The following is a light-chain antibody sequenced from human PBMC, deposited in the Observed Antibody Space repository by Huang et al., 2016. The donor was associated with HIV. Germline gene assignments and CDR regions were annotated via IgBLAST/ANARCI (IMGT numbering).Light chain of an antibody. J-gene: IGKJ2*01. CDR3: QQYYNWPPYT. CDR2: GAS. CDR1: QSVSTN. V-gene: IGKV3-15*01. Sequence: EVVMTQSPATPSLSPGERATLSCRASQSVSTNLAWYQQKQGQAPSRLIYGASPRATGIPGRFSGSGSGTEFTLTISSLQSEDFVVYYCQQYYNWPPYTFGQGTKLEIK.